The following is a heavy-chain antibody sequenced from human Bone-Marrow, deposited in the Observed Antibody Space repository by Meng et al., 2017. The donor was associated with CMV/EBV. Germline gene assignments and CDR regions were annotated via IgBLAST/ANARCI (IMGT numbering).Heavy chain of an antibody. CDR2: IWYDGSNK. Sequence: GESLKISCAASGFTFSSYGMHWVRQAPGKGLEWVAVIWYDGSNKYYADSVKGRFTISRDNSKNTLYLQMNSLRAEDTAVYYCARGRMVPAAIVGYWGQGTLVTVSS. CDR3: ARGRMVPAAIVGY. J-gene: IGHJ4*02. V-gene: IGHV3-33*01. CDR1: GFTFSSYG. D-gene: IGHD2-2*01.